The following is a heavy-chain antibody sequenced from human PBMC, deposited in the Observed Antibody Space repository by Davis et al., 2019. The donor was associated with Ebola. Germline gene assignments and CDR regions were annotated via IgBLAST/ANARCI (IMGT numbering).Heavy chain of an antibody. CDR3: ATVPGVVHDYVWGSYRYKHIPHDAFDI. Sequence: ASVKVSCKVSGYTLTELSMHWVRQAPGKGLEWMGGFDPEDGETIYAQKFQGRVTMTEDTSTDTAYMELSSLRSEDTAVYYCATVPGVVHDYVWGSYRYKHIPHDAFDIWGQGTMVTVSS. CDR2: FDPEDGET. D-gene: IGHD3-16*02. J-gene: IGHJ3*02. CDR1: GYTLTELS. V-gene: IGHV1-24*01.